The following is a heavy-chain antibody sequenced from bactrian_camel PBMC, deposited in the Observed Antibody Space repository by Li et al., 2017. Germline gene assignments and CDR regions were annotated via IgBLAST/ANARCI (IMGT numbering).Heavy chain of an antibody. V-gene: IGHV3S42*01. J-gene: IGHJ4*01. Sequence: VQLVESGGGLVQPGGSLRLSCAASGFTFNTNHMSWVRQAPGKGLEWVSQISSLGATKRYADSVNGRFTISRDNAKNMMYLQMNSLKPEDTAVYYCVRHDTSTDTYSQPESQGTQVTVS. CDR2: ISSLGATK. CDR1: GFTFNTNH. D-gene: IGHD1*01.